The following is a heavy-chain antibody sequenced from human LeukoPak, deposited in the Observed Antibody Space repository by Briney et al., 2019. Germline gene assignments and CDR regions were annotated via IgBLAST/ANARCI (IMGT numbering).Heavy chain of an antibody. CDR3: AKGHRSSSSFFDS. CDR2: ISGSGGDT. D-gene: IGHD6-19*01. J-gene: IGHJ4*02. Sequence: GGSLRLSCAASGFTFDSYAMTWVRQAPGKGLEWVSRISGSGGDTYYVDDVKGRFTISRDNSNNTLYLQMNNLRAEDTAVYYCAKGHRSSSSFFDSWGQGILVTVSS. V-gene: IGHV3-23*01. CDR1: GFTFDSYA.